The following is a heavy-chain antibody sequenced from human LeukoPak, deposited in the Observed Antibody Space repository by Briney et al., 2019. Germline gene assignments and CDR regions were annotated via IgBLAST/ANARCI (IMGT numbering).Heavy chain of an antibody. D-gene: IGHD6-13*01. V-gene: IGHV3-21*01. CDR1: GFTFSSYS. J-gene: IGHJ5*02. CDR2: ISSSSSYI. CDR3: ARVRGIAAAGRDWFDP. Sequence: GGSLRLSCAASGFTFSSYSMNWVRQAPGKGLEWVSSISSSSSYIYYADSVKGRFTISRDNAKNSLYLQMNSLRAEDTAVYYCARVRGIAAAGRDWFDPWGQGTLVTVSS.